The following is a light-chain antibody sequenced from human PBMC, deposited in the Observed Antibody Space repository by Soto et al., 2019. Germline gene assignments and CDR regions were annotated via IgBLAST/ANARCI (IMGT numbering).Light chain of an antibody. V-gene: IGKV1-39*01. Sequence: DIQMTQSPSSLSASVGDRVTITCRASQSISSYLNWYQQKPGKAPKLLIYAASSLQSGVPSRFSRSGSGTDFTLTISSLQPEDFATYYCQQSYSTPLPFGGGTKVEIK. CDR1: QSISSY. CDR3: QQSYSTPLP. J-gene: IGKJ4*01. CDR2: AAS.